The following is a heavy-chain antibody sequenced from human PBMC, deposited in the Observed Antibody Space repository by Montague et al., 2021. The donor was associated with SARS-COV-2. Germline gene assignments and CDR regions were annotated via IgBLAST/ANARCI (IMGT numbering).Heavy chain of an antibody. J-gene: IGHJ4*02. CDR1: GGSMSSYH. Sequence: SETLSLTCSVSGGSMSSYHWVWIRQPPGKGLEWIGYVSYRGSTNYNLSLKSRVTISLDTSENRFSLRVTSVTAADTAVYYCARDVRYYYDQWGQGILVTVPS. V-gene: IGHV4-59*01. CDR2: VSYRGST. D-gene: IGHD3-10*01. CDR3: ARDVRYYYDQ.